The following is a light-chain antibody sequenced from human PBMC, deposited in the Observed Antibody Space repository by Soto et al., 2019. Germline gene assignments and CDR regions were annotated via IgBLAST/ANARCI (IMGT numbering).Light chain of an antibody. CDR2: DVS. Sequence: QSALTQPAFVSGSPGQSITISCSGTSSDVGGYNYVSWYQQHPGKAPKLMIYDVSNRPSGVSNRFSGSKSGNTASLTISGLQAEDEADYYCSSYTSSSTLVVFGGGTKLTVI. CDR3: SSYTSSSTLVV. CDR1: SSDVGGYNY. V-gene: IGLV2-14*01. J-gene: IGLJ2*01.